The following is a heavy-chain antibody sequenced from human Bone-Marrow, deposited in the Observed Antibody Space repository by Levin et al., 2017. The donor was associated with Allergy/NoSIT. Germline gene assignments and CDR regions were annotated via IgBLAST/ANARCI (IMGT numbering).Heavy chain of an antibody. V-gene: IGHV3-7*01. CDR2: IRQDGRDL. J-gene: IGHJ5*02. Sequence: PGGSLRLSCTASGFTFSRFWMSWVRQAPGKGLEWVANIRQDGRDLDYVDSVKGRFTISRDNAKNSLYLQMNSLRVEDTAMYYCAREASTSWFDPWGQGTLVSVFS. CDR3: AREASTSWFDP. CDR1: GFTFSRFW.